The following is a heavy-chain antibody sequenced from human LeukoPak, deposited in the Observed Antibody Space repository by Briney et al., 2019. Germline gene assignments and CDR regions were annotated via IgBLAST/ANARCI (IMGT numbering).Heavy chain of an antibody. CDR3: AREETLLASLPWFDP. V-gene: IGHV1-69*06. Sequence: SVKVSCKASGGTCSSYAISWVRQAPGQGLEWMGGIIPIFGTANYAQKFQGRVTITADKSTSTAYMELSSLRSEDTAVYYCAREETLLASLPWFDPWGREPWSPSPQ. D-gene: IGHD2-15*01. CDR2: IIPIFGTA. J-gene: IGHJ5*02. CDR1: GGTCSSYA.